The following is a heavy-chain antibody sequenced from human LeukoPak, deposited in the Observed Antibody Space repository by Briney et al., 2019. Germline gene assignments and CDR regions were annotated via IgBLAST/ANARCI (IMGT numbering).Heavy chain of an antibody. CDR1: GGSFSGYY. V-gene: IGHV4-59*01. CDR3: AREAITNRTVV. D-gene: IGHD4-23*01. CDR2: IYYSGST. J-gene: IGHJ4*02. Sequence: PSETLSLTCAVYGGSFSGYYWSWIRQPPGKGLEWIGYIYYSGSTNYNPSLKSRVTISVDTSKNQFSLKLSSVTAADTAVYYCAREAITNRTVVWGQGTLVTVSS.